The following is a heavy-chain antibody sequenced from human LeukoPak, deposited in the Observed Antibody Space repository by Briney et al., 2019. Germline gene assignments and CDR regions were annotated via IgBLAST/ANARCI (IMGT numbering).Heavy chain of an antibody. D-gene: IGHD2-15*01. CDR1: GGSINGYF. CDR2: VYFSGST. V-gene: IGHV4-59*12. CDR3: ARDRCSGGSCYYYYYMDV. J-gene: IGHJ6*03. Sequence: SETLSLTCTVSGGSINGYFWSWIRQPPGKGLEWLGHVYFSGSTNYNPSLKSRVTMSVDTSKNQFSLKPSSVTAADTAVYYCARDRCSGGSCYYYYYMDVWGKGTTVTVSS.